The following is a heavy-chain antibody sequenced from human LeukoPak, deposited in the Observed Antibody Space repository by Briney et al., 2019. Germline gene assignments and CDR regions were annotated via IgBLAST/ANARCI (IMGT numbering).Heavy chain of an antibody. CDR3: AKDITGGRSSPYFDS. CDR1: GFTFRSYW. V-gene: IGHV3-7*03. J-gene: IGHJ4*02. D-gene: IGHD1-14*01. Sequence: GGSLRLSCAASGFTFRSYWMNWVRQAPGKALEWVANIKQDGSEKYYVDSVKGRFTISRDNAKNSLYLQMNSLRDEDTALYYCAKDITGGRSSPYFDSWGQGTLVTVSS. CDR2: IKQDGSEK.